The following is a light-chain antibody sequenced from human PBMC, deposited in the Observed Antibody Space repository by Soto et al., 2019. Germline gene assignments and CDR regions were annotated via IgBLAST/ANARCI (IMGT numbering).Light chain of an antibody. CDR1: QGISSY. CDR3: QQYNSYSRT. V-gene: IGKV1-9*01. CDR2: DAS. Sequence: IQLTQSPSSLSASVGDRVTMTCRASQGISSYLGWYQQKPGKAPNLLIYDASTLHSGVPSRFSGGGSGTDFTLTISSLQPDDFATYYCQQYNSYSRTFGQGTKVDIK. J-gene: IGKJ1*01.